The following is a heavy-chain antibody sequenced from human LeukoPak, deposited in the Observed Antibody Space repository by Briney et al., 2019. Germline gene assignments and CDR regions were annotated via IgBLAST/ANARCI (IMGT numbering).Heavy chain of an antibody. V-gene: IGHV1-69*05. J-gene: IGHJ4*02. CDR3: AREPLEYYYDKGSFDY. Sequence: SVKVSCKASGGTFSSYAISWVRQAPGQGLEWMGGIIPIFGTANYAQKFQGRVTITTDESTSTAYMELSSLRSEDTAVYYCAREPLEYYYDKGSFDYWGQGTLVTVSS. CDR1: GGTFSSYA. CDR2: IIPIFGTA. D-gene: IGHD3-22*01.